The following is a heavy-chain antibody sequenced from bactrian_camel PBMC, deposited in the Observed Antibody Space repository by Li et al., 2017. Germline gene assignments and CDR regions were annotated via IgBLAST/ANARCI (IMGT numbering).Heavy chain of an antibody. D-gene: IGHD1*01. Sequence: VQLVESGGGSVQAGGSLRLSCVVSGDTASTYCMGWFRQAPGQLREGVASIHGDGTTRYAESVKGRFTISRDNAKSTLYLQMNSLKTEDTAMYVCVASLASDDWCYANGASAFTTWGQGTQVTVS. CDR3: VASLASDDWCYANGASAFTT. J-gene: IGHJ6*01. CDR2: IHGDGTT. V-gene: IGHV3S42*01. CDR1: GDTASTYC.